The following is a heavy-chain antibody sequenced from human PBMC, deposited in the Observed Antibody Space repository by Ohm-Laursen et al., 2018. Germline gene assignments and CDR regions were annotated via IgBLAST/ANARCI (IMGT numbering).Heavy chain of an antibody. CDR3: VKDAGGTYDY. J-gene: IGHJ4*02. V-gene: IGHV3-23*01. CDR1: GFTFSSYE. CDR2: ISGSGGST. Sequence: SLRLSCSASGFTFSSYEMNWVRQPPGKGLEWVSAISGSGGSTYYADSVKGRFTISRDNSKNSLYLQMNSLRAEDTAVYYCVKDAGGTYDYWGQGTLVTVSS.